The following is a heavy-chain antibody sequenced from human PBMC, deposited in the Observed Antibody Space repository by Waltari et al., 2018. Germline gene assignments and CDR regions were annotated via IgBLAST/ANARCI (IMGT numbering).Heavy chain of an antibody. V-gene: IGHV1-69*12. CDR1: GGTFSSYA. J-gene: IGHJ4*02. CDR3: ATTNADLEMATIEEGY. CDR2: IIPIFGTA. Sequence: QVQLVQSGAEVKKPGSSVKVSCKASGGTFSSYAISWVRQAPGQGLEWMGVIIPIFGTANYAQKFQGRVTITADESTSTAYMELSSLRSEDTAVYYCATTNADLEMATIEEGYWGQGTLVTVSS. D-gene: IGHD5-12*01.